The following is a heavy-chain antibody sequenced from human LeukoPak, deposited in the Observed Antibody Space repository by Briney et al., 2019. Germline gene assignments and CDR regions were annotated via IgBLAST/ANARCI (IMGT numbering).Heavy chain of an antibody. V-gene: IGHV4-39*07. J-gene: IGHJ6*03. CDR1: GGSVSSSSYY. Sequence: PSETLSLTCTVSGGSVSSSSYYWGWIRQPPGKGLEWIGEINHSGSTNYNPSLKSRVTISVDTSKNQFSLKLSSVTAADTAVYYCARLGYSSSSFLYLDVWGKGTTVTVSS. CDR3: ARLGYSSSSFLYLDV. CDR2: INHSGST. D-gene: IGHD6-6*01.